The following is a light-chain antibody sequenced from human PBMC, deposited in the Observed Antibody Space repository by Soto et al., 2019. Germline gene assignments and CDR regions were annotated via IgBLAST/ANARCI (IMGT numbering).Light chain of an antibody. CDR1: QSISSW. Sequence: DIQMTQPPSTLSASVGDRVTIPCRASQSISSWLAWYQQKPGKAPKLLIYDASSLESGVPSRFSGSGSGTEFTLTISSLQPDDFATYYCQQYNSYPITFGQGTRLEIK. CDR2: DAS. CDR3: QQYNSYPIT. V-gene: IGKV1-5*01. J-gene: IGKJ5*01.